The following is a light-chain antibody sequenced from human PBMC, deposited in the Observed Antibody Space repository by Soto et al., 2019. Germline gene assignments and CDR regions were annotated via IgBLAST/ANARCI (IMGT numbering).Light chain of an antibody. V-gene: IGKV1-5*03. CDR2: EAS. CDR1: QSINNW. Sequence: DIQMTQSPSTLSASVGDRVTITCRASQSINNWLAWYQQKPGKAPKLLIYEASILLSAVPSRFSGSGSGTEFILTINSLQPDDFADYYCQQYDSDSSTFGQGTKLDI. CDR3: QQYDSDSST. J-gene: IGKJ2*01.